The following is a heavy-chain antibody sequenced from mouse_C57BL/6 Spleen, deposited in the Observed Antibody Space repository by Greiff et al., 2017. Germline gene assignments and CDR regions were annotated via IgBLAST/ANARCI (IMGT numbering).Heavy chain of an antibody. CDR3: ARGGGLVDY. J-gene: IGHJ2*01. CDR1: GFTFSDYG. CDR2: ISSGSSTI. Sequence: DVKLVESGGGLVKPGGSLKLSCAASGFTFSDYGMHWVRQAPEKGLEWVAYISSGSSTIYYADTVKGLFTITRDNAKNTLVLQMTGLRSEDTAMYYCARGGGLVDYWGQGTTLTVSS. D-gene: IGHD4-1*01. V-gene: IGHV5-17*01.